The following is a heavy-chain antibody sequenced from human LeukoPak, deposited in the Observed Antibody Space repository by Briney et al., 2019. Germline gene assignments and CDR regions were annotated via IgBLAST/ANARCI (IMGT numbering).Heavy chain of an antibody. CDR2: ISGSGGIT. V-gene: IGHV3-23*01. D-gene: IGHD3-22*01. Sequence: TGGSLRLSCAASGFTFSSYALNWVRQAPGKGLEWVSAISGSGGITYYADSVKGRFTISRDNSKDTLYLLMNSLRAEDTAVYYCAKVRYYDSSGYPHEAFDIWGQGTMVTVSS. CDR3: AKVRYYDSSGYPHEAFDI. J-gene: IGHJ3*02. CDR1: GFTFSSYA.